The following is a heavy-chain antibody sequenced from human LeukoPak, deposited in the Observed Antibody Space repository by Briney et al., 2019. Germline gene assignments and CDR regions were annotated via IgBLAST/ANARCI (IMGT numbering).Heavy chain of an antibody. CDR2: HSSRGGHT. Sequence: GGSLRLSCVVSGFTFRTYSMNWVRQAPGKGLEWVSSHSSRGGHTNYADSVKGRFTISRDNAKNSLFLQMNSLRVEDTAVYYCAKDLDYANWFDPWGQGTLVTVSS. D-gene: IGHD4-17*01. J-gene: IGHJ5*02. V-gene: IGHV3-21*01. CDR1: GFTFRTYS. CDR3: AKDLDYANWFDP.